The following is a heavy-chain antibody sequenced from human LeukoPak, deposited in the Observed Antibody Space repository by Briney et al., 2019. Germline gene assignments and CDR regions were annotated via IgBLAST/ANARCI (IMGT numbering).Heavy chain of an antibody. Sequence: GGSLRLSCTASGFTVSSNYMTWVRQAPGKGLEWVSIIYSSGTTYYADSVKGRFTISRDNSKNTLYLQMNSLRAEDTAVYYCAKDQSWAAAGSFDYWGQGTLVTVSS. CDR3: AKDQSWAAAGSFDY. V-gene: IGHV3-66*03. J-gene: IGHJ4*02. CDR2: IYSSGTT. CDR1: GFTVSSNY. D-gene: IGHD6-13*01.